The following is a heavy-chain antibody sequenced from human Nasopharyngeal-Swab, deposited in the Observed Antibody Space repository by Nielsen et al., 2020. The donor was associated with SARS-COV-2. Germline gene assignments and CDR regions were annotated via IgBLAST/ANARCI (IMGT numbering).Heavy chain of an antibody. CDR1: GFTFSSYA. CDR2: ISYDGSNK. J-gene: IGHJ4*02. D-gene: IGHD5-12*01. Sequence: GESLKISCAASGFTFSSYAMHWVRQAPGKGLEWVAGISYDGSNKYYADSVKGRFTISRDNSKNTLYLQMNSLGAEDTAVYYCAIGGGSGYRYFYYWGQGTLVTVSS. V-gene: IGHV3-30*04. CDR3: AIGGGSGYRYFYY.